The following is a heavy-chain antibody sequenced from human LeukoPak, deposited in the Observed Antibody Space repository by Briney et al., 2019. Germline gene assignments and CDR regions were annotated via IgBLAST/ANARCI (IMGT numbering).Heavy chain of an antibody. V-gene: IGHV3-23*01. CDR2: ISGSGGST. CDR3: AKDDKGMATTRYYFDY. D-gene: IGHD5-24*01. CDR1: GFTFSSYA. Sequence: GGSQRLSYAASGFTFSSYAMSGVRDAPGKGLEWVSDISGSGGSTYYADSVKGRFTISRDNSKNTLYLQMNSLRAEDTAVYYCAKDDKGMATTRYYFDYWGQGTLVTVS. J-gene: IGHJ4*02.